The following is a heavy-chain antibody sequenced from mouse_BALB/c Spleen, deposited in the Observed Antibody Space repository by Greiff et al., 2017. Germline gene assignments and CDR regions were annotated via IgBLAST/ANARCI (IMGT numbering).Heavy chain of an antibody. V-gene: IGHV3-2*02. CDR1: GYSITSDYA. J-gene: IGHJ4*01. Sequence: EVKLVESGPGLVKPSQSLSLTCTVTGYSITSDYAWNWIRQFPGNKLEWMGYISYSGSTSYNPSLKSRISITRDTSKNQFFLQLNSVTTEDTATYYCARAQGLDYWGQGTSVTVSS. CDR3: ARAQGLDY. CDR2: ISYSGST. D-gene: IGHD3-3*01.